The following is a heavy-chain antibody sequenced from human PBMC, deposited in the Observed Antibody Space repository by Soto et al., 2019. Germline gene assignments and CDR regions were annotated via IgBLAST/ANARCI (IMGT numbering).Heavy chain of an antibody. CDR2: MSHSGST. V-gene: IGHV4-39*01. CDR1: GVSTSSSIHY. D-gene: IGHD3-9*01. Sequence: QLQLQESGPALVRPSETLSLNCVVSGVSTSSSIHYWGWIRQPPGKGLEWIGSMSHSGSTHYNPSLKSRVNISADKSKIQFSLTLTTVTPADTAVYFCARHMDYNILTGYFDWGQGTLVTVSS. CDR3: ARHMDYNILTGYFD. J-gene: IGHJ4*02.